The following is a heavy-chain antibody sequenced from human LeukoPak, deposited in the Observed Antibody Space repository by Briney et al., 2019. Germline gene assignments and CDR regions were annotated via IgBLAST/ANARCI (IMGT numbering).Heavy chain of an antibody. Sequence: ASVKVSCKASGYTFTDYYLHWVRQAPGQGLEWMGWINPNSGGTNYAQKFQGRVTMTRDTSISTAYMELSRLRSDDTAVYYCARDNFDSSGWGDYWGQGTLVTVSS. V-gene: IGHV1-2*02. CDR2: INPNSGGT. CDR3: ARDNFDSSGWGDY. CDR1: GYTFTDYY. D-gene: IGHD6-19*01. J-gene: IGHJ4*02.